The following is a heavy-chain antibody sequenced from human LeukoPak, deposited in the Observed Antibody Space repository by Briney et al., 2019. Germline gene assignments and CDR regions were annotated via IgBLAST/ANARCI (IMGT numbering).Heavy chain of an antibody. CDR2: ISGSGNST. J-gene: IGHJ3*02. CDR3: AKGLRGAFDI. D-gene: IGHD5/OR15-5a*01. V-gene: IGHV3-23*01. CDR1: GFTFSTYA. Sequence: PGGSLRLSCAASGFTFSTYAMSWVRQAPGKGLEWVSAISGSGNSTYYAGSVKGRFTISRDNSKNTLYLQMNSLRAEDTAVYYCAKGLRGAFDIWGQGTMVTVSS.